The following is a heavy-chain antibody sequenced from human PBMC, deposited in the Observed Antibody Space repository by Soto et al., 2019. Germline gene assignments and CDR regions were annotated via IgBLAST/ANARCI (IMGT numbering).Heavy chain of an antibody. J-gene: IGHJ6*03. CDR2: IYYSGST. V-gene: IGHV4-39*01. D-gene: IGHD2-2*01. CDR3: ARMPAAMEGPNYYYYMDV. Sequence: SLSLTCTVSGGSISSSSYYWGWIRQPPGKGLEWIGSIYYSGSTYYNPSLKSRVTIFVDTSKNQFSLKLSSVTAADTAVYYCARMPAAMEGPNYYYYMDVWGKGTTVTVSS. CDR1: GGSISSSSYY.